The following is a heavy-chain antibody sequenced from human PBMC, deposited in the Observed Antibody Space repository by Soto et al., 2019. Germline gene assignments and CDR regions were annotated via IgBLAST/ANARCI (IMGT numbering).Heavy chain of an antibody. CDR3: ADREVHY. CDR2: TYYRSKWYT. V-gene: IGHV6-1*01. J-gene: IGHJ4*02. Sequence: QVQLQQSGPGLVKPSQTLSLTCAISGDSVSSNSAAWNWIRQSSSRGLEWLGRTYYRSKWYTGYAPSVKGRITINPDTSKNQFSLQLTSVTPEDTAVYYCADREVHYWGQGTLVTVSS. CDR1: GDSVSSNSAA.